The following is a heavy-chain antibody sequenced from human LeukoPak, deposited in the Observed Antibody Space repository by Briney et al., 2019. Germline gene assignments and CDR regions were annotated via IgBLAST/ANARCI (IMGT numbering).Heavy chain of an antibody. J-gene: IGHJ4*02. Sequence: GGSLRLSCAASGLTFSSYSMNWVRQAPGKGLECVSSISSSSSSIYYADSVKGRFTISRDDAKNSLYLQMNSLRAEDTAVYYCARTATDTGEFDYRGQGTLVTVSS. CDR2: ISSSSSSI. D-gene: IGHD6-13*01. CDR3: ARTATDTGEFDY. V-gene: IGHV3-21*01. CDR1: GLTFSSYS.